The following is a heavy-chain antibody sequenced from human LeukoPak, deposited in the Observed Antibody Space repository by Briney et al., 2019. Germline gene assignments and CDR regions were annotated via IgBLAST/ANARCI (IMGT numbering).Heavy chain of an antibody. V-gene: IGHV4-61*01. CDR1: GGSVSSGSYY. CDR2: IYYSGST. D-gene: IGHD1-26*01. CDR3: ARDRQGALDY. J-gene: IGHJ4*02. Sequence: PSETLSLTCTVSGGSVSSGSYYWSWHRQPPGKGLEWIGYIYYSGSTNYNPSLKSRVTISVDTSKNQFSLKLSSVTAADTAVYYCARDRQGALDYWGQGTLVTVSS.